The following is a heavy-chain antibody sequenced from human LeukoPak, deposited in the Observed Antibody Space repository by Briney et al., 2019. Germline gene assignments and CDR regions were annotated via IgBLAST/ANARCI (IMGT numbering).Heavy chain of an antibody. CDR2: ISGSGGST. Sequence: GGSLRLSCTASGFTFSSYAMSWVRQAPGKGLEWVSAISGSGGSTYYADSVKGRFTISRDNPKNTLYLQMNSLRAEDTAVYYCARDGVSQQLPPYYGMDVWGQGTTVTVSS. J-gene: IGHJ6*02. D-gene: IGHD6-13*01. CDR3: ARDGVSQQLPPYYGMDV. V-gene: IGHV3-23*01. CDR1: GFTFSSYA.